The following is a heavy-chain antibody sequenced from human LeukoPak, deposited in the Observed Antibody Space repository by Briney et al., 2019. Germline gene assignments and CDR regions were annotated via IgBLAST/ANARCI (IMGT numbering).Heavy chain of an antibody. CDR2: ISGSGGST. CDR1: GFTFSSYG. Sequence: QPGGSLRLSCAASGFTFSSYGMSWVRQAPGKGLEWVSAISGSGGSTYYADSVKGRFTISRDNSKNTLYLQMNSLRAEDTAVYYCAKDQLERRLIAYYMDVWGKGTTVTVSS. J-gene: IGHJ6*03. D-gene: IGHD1-1*01. V-gene: IGHV3-23*01. CDR3: AKDQLERRLIAYYMDV.